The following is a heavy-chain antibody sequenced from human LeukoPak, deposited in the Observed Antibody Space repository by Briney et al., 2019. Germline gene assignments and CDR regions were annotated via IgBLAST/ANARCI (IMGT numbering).Heavy chain of an antibody. V-gene: IGHV3-30*18. CDR1: GFTFSSYG. J-gene: IGHJ5*02. CDR2: ISYDGSNK. Sequence: GGSLRLSCAASGFTFSSYGMHWVRQAPGKGLEWVAVISYDGSNKYYADSVKGRFTISRDNSKNTLYLQMSSLRAEDTAVYYCAKRSRLNWFDPWGQGTLVTVSS. CDR3: AKRSRLNWFDP. D-gene: IGHD6-19*01.